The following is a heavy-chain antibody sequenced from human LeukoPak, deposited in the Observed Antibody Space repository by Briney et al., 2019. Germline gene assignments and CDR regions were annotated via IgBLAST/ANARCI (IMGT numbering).Heavy chain of an antibody. D-gene: IGHD7-27*01. V-gene: IGHV3-33*01. CDR1: GFTFSTYG. Sequence: GRSLRLSCAASGFTFSTYGIHWVRQAPGKGLEWVAVIWPDGSNKYYADSVKGRFTISRDNAKNSLFLQMNSLRAEDTALYYCARGGPTGALDDWGQGTLLTVSS. J-gene: IGHJ4*02. CDR3: ARGGPTGALDD. CDR2: IWPDGSNK.